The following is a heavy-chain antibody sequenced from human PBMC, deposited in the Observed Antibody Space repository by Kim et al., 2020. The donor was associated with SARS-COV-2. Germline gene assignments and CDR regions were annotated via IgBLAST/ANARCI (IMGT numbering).Heavy chain of an antibody. CDR3: AKNSRTIGGY. V-gene: IGHV3-23*01. J-gene: IGHJ4*02. CDR2: NT. D-gene: IGHD3-16*01. Sequence: NTYYSDSVKGRFAISRDNSKNRLYLQMNSLRDEDTAVYYCAKNSRTIGGYWGQGTLITVSS.